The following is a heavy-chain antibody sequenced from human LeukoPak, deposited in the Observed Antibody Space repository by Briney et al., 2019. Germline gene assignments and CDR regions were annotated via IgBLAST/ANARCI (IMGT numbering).Heavy chain of an antibody. D-gene: IGHD3-10*01. J-gene: IGHJ4*02. V-gene: IGHV4-34*01. CDR2: INHSGST. Sequence: SETLSLTCAVYGGSFSGYYWSWIRQPPGKGLEWIGEINHSGSTNYNPSLKSRVTISVDTSKNQFSLKLSSVTAADTAVYYCARRGTDFDYWGQGTLVTVSS. CDR3: ARRGTDFDY. CDR1: GGSFSGYY.